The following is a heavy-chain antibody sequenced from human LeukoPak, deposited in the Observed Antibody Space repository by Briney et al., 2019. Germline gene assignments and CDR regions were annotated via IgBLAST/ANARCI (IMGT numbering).Heavy chain of an antibody. Sequence: GGSLRLSSAASRFTFSSYGMHWVRQAPGKGLEWVAFIRYDGSNKYYADSVKGRFTISRDNSKNTLYLQMNSLRAEDTAVYYCAKENCSSTSCYIDYWGQGTLVTVSS. CDR1: RFTFSSYG. J-gene: IGHJ4*02. CDR2: IRYDGSNK. D-gene: IGHD2-2*01. CDR3: AKENCSSTSCYIDY. V-gene: IGHV3-30*02.